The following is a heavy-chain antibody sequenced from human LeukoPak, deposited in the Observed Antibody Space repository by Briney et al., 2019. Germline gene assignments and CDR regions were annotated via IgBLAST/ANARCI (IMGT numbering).Heavy chain of an antibody. Sequence: SETLSLTCIVSGVSISNYYWSWIRQPPGKGLEWIGYIYYRGSTNYNPSLKSRVTISVDTSKNQFSLKLSSVTAADTAVYHCARHTAEKYNWFDRWGQGTLVTVSS. V-gene: IGHV4-59*08. D-gene: IGHD5-24*01. CDR3: ARHTAEKYNWFDR. CDR1: GVSISNYY. CDR2: IYYRGST. J-gene: IGHJ5*02.